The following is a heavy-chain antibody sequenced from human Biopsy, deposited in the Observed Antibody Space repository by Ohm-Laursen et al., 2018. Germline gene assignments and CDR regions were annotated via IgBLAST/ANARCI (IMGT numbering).Heavy chain of an antibody. CDR2: IIPMLGTV. D-gene: IGHD3-10*01. V-gene: IGHV1-69*08. Sequence: SSVKVSCKASGGTFQKYNVTWVRQAPGQGLEWMGGIIPMLGTVQYARKLRGRVTITADKPTSTAYMELTSLTSDDTAVYYCARDTLMAQHLVPGENWFDPWGQGTLVTVSS. CDR3: ARDTLMAQHLVPGENWFDP. CDR1: GGTFQKYN. J-gene: IGHJ5*02.